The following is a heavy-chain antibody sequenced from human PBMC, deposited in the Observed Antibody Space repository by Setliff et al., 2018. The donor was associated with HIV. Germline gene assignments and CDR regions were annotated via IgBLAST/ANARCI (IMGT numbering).Heavy chain of an antibody. CDR2: IYYRGST. V-gene: IGHV4-39*01. Sequence: PSETLSLTCTVSGGSISRGSYSWGWIRQPPGKGLEWIGSIYYRGSTYYNPSLKSRVTISVDTSKNQFSLKLNSVTAADTAVYYCARLTRITTAGHWGQGTLVTVSS. J-gene: IGHJ4*02. D-gene: IGHD6-13*01. CDR3: ARLTRITTAGH. CDR1: GGSISRGSYS.